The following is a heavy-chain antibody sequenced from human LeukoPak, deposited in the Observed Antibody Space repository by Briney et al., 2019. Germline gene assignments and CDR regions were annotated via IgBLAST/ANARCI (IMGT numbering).Heavy chain of an antibody. CDR3: ATLYAGSTDY. J-gene: IGHJ4*02. CDR1: GFTFSSYW. CDR2: IKPDGSSI. D-gene: IGHD2-8*01. Sequence: GGSLRLSCAASGFTFSSYWMNWVRQAPGKGLVWVARIKPDGSSISYADSVKGRFTISRDNAKNTLYLQMNSLRAEDTAVYYCATLYAGSTDYWGRGTLVTVSS. V-gene: IGHV3-74*01.